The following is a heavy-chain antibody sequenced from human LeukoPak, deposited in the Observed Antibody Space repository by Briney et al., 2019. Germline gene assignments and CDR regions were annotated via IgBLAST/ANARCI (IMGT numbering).Heavy chain of an antibody. CDR3: ASMYSSGWHEGFF. CDR1: GGSISSSSYY. CDR2: IYYSGST. V-gene: IGHV4-39*01. J-gene: IGHJ4*02. Sequence: PSETLSLTCTVSGGSISSSSYYWGWIRQPPGKGLEWIGSIYYSGSTYYNPSLKSRVTISVDTSKNQFSLKLSSVTAADTAVYYCASMYSSGWHEGFFWGQGTLVTVSS. D-gene: IGHD6-19*01.